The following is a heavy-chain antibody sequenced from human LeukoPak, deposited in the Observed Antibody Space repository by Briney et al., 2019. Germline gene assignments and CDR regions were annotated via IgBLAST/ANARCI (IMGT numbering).Heavy chain of an antibody. J-gene: IGHJ4*02. Sequence: GGSLRLSCAVSGFTFSNFWMSWVRQAPGRGLEWVANIHPEGNEKYHVESVKGRFIISRDNTENLLFLQMNGLRVEDTAVYYCARGDDFSGDHWGQGTLVTVSS. V-gene: IGHV3-7*04. CDR2: IHPEGNEK. CDR3: ARGDDFSGDH. D-gene: IGHD1-1*01. CDR1: GFTFSNFW.